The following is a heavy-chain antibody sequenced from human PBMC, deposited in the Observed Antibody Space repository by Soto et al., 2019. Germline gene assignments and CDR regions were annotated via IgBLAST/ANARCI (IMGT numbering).Heavy chain of an antibody. CDR2: IMPIFPTP. Sequence: QVQLVQSGAEVKKPGSSVTVSCKASGGTFGNSAISWVRQAPGQGLEWMGGIMPIFPTPDYAQKFQGRVTMTADESTSAAYMELTSLRCEDTAVYYCARDKGRQQIGGNYYCGMGAWGQGTTVTV. V-gene: IGHV1-69*12. J-gene: IGHJ6*02. CDR3: ARDKGRQQIGGNYYCGMGA. D-gene: IGHD1-26*01. CDR1: GGTFGNSA.